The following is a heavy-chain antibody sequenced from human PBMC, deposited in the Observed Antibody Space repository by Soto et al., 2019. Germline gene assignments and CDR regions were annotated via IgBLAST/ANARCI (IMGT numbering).Heavy chain of an antibody. D-gene: IGHD3-16*02. J-gene: IGHJ4*02. V-gene: IGHV1-18*01. Sequence: ASVKVSCKASGYTFTSYGISWVRQAPGQGLEWMGWISAYNGNTNYAQKLQGRVTMTTDTSTSTAYMELRSLRPDDTAVYYCAREPYYDYIWGSYRSSLEFDYWGQGTLVTVSS. CDR2: ISAYNGNT. CDR1: GYTFTSYG. CDR3: AREPYYDYIWGSYRSSLEFDY.